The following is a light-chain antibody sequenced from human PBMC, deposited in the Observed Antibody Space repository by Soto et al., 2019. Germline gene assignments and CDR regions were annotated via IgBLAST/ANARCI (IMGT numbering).Light chain of an antibody. CDR2: DVS. V-gene: IGLV2-11*01. Sequence: SALTQPRSVSGSPGQSVTISCTGTSSDVGGYNYVSWYQQHPGKAPKLMIYDVSKRPSGVPDRFSGSKSGNTASLTISGLQAEDEADYYCCSYAGSYTGVFGTGTKLTVL. CDR1: SSDVGGYNY. CDR3: CSYAGSYTGV. J-gene: IGLJ1*01.